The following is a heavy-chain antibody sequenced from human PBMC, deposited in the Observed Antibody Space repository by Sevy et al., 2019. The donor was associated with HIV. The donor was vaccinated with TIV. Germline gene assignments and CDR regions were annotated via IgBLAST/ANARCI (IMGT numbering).Heavy chain of an antibody. D-gene: IGHD3-22*01. CDR3: ARDPPFRYDNRGHFDY. V-gene: IGHV7-4-1*02. CDR2: INTNTGNP. J-gene: IGHJ4*02. Sequence: ASVKVSCKASGYTFTSYAMNWVRQAPGQGLEWMGWINTNTGNPTYAQGFTGRFVFSLDTSVSTAYLQISSLKAEDTAVYYCARDPPFRYDNRGHFDYWGQGTLVTVSS. CDR1: GYTFTSYA.